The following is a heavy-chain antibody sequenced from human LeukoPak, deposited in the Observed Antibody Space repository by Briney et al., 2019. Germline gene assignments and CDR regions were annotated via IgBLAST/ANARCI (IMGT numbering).Heavy chain of an antibody. CDR3: ARGRKRSGYDWYAFDI. CDR1: GGSISSGSYY. D-gene: IGHD5-12*01. V-gene: IGHV4-61*02. CDR2: IYHSGST. Sequence: SQTLSLTCTVSGGSISSGSYYWSWIRQPAGKGLEWIGRIYHSGSTYYNPSLKSRVTISVDTSKNQFSLKLSSVTAADTAVYYCARGRKRSGYDWYAFDIWGQGTMVTVSS. J-gene: IGHJ3*02.